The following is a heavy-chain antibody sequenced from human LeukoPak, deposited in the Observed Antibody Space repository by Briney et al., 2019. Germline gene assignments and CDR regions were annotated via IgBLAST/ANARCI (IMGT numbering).Heavy chain of an antibody. D-gene: IGHD1-26*01. CDR1: GFTFSSYW. Sequence: GGSLRLSCAASGFTFSSYWLHLVRQPPGKGLVWVSSINSDGSTTNYADSVKGRFTISRDNDKNTLYLQMNSLRAEDTAVYYCARDRSGSPDYWGQGTLVTVSS. CDR2: INSDGSTT. J-gene: IGHJ4*02. CDR3: ARDRSGSPDY. V-gene: IGHV3-74*01.